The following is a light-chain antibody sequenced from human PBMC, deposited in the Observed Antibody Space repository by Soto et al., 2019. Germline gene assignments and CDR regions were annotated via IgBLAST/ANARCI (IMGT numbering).Light chain of an antibody. V-gene: IGLV3-25*02. CDR1: ALPKQY. CDR3: QSADSSGTYYV. Sequence: SYELTQPPSVSVPPGQTARITCSGDALPKQYAYWYQQKPGQAPVLVIYKDSERPSGIPERFSGSSSGTTVTLTISGVQAEDEADYYCQSADSSGTYYVFGTGTKV. CDR2: KDS. J-gene: IGLJ1*01.